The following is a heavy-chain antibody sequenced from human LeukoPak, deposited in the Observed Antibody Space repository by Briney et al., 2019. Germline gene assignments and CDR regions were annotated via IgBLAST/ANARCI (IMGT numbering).Heavy chain of an antibody. CDR3: ARAPMLSPAFDI. V-gene: IGHV4-31*03. D-gene: IGHD2-8*01. CDR2: IYYSGST. CDR1: GGSISSGGYY. J-gene: IGHJ3*02. Sequence: SETLSLTCTVSGGSISSGGYYWSWIRQHPGKGLEWIGYIYYSGSTYYNPSLKSRVTISVDTSKNQFSLKLSSVTAADTAVYYCARAPMLSPAFDIWGQGTMVTVSS.